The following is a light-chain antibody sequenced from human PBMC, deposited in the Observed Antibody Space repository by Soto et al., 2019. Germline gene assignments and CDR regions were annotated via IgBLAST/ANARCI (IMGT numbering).Light chain of an antibody. Sequence: DIQMTQSPSSLSASVGDRVTITCRASRSISTYLNWFQQRPGKAPKVLIYDASSLQSGVPSRFSGSGSGTDFTLTISSLQPEDFATYYCQQSYSTPTTFGQGTRLEIK. CDR1: RSISTY. J-gene: IGKJ5*01. V-gene: IGKV1-39*01. CDR3: QQSYSTPTT. CDR2: DAS.